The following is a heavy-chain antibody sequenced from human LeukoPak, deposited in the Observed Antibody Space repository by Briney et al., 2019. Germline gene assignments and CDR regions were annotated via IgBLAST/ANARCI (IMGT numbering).Heavy chain of an antibody. J-gene: IGHJ1*01. CDR2: VQHIGGET. CDR1: GFTFSNSW. D-gene: IGHD4-11*01. V-gene: IGHV3-7*01. CDR3: ATYSILNAREFRY. Sequence: GGSLRLSCAGSGFTFSNSWMGWVRQAPGKGLEGVANVQHIGGETYYVDSVKGRFTISRDNAKNSVYLQMNSLGADDTAVYYCATYSILNAREFRYWGQGTLVTVTS.